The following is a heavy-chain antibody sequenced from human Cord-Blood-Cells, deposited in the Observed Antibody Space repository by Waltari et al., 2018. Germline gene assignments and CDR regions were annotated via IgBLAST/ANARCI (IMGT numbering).Heavy chain of an antibody. V-gene: IGHV1-46*01. CDR2: INPSGGST. D-gene: IGHD6-19*01. Sequence: QVQLVQSGAEVKKPGASVKVSCKASGYTFTSYYMHWVRQAPGQGLEWMGIINPSGGSTSYAQKFQGRVTMTRDTSTSTVYMELSSLRSEDTAVYYCARDGNVESVAGTPYYYYYYMDVWGKGTTVTVSS. CDR3: ARDGNVESVAGTPYYYYYYMDV. CDR1: GYTFTSYY. J-gene: IGHJ6*03.